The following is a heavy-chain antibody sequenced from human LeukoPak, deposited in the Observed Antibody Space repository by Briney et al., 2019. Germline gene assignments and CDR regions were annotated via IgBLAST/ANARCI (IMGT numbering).Heavy chain of an antibody. Sequence: SETLSLTCTVSGGSVTSDNYYWGWIRQPPGKGLEFIGSIYFGRTTYYTPSLKSRVTISIDTSTNQFSLMLTSMTAADTAVYYCARDSGQHNGYDWSHWGQGALVTASS. V-gene: IGHV4-39*07. J-gene: IGHJ4*02. D-gene: IGHD5-12*01. CDR2: IYFGRTT. CDR3: ARDSGQHNGYDWSH. CDR1: GGSVTSDNYY.